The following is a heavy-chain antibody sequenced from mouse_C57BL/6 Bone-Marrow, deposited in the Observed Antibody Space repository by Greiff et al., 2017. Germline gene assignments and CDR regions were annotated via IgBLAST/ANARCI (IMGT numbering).Heavy chain of an antibody. Sequence: QVQLKQSGAELVRPGTSVKVSCKASGYAFTNYLIEWVKQRPGQGLEWIGVINPGSGGTNYNEKFKGKATLTADKSSSTAYMQLSSLTSEDSAVYFCAIITTVVATDAMDYWGQGTSVTVSS. CDR2: INPGSGGT. CDR1: GYAFTNYL. CDR3: AIITTVVATDAMDY. J-gene: IGHJ4*01. V-gene: IGHV1-54*01. D-gene: IGHD1-1*01.